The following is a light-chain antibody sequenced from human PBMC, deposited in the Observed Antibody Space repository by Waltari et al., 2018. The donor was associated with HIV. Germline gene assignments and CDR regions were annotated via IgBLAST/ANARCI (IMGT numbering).Light chain of an antibody. V-gene: IGLV2-8*01. J-gene: IGLJ1*01. Sequence: QSALTQPPSASGSPGQSVAISCTGPSSDVGGYNSVSWHQQHPGKAPKLLIYAVNKRPSGVPDRFSGSKSGNTASLTVSGLQVDGEADYYCSSFSDNNRIVFGTGTRVTVL. CDR1: SSDVGGYNS. CDR2: AVN. CDR3: SSFSDNNRIV.